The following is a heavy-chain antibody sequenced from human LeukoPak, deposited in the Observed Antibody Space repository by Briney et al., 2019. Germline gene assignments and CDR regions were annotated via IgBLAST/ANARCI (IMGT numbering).Heavy chain of an antibody. CDR1: GFTFSSYA. Sequence: GRSLRLSCAASGFTFSSYAMSWVRQAPGKGLEWVSALSGSAGSTYYADSVTGRFTISRDNSKNTLYLQMNSLRAEDTAVYYCAKRGAEVGATVAPGDYWGQGTLVTVSS. CDR2: LSGSAGST. J-gene: IGHJ4*02. CDR3: AKRGAEVGATVAPGDY. V-gene: IGHV3-23*01. D-gene: IGHD1-26*01.